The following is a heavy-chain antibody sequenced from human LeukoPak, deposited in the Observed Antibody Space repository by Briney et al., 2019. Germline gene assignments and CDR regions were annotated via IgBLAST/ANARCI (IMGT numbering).Heavy chain of an antibody. CDR2: IYYSGST. D-gene: IGHD4-17*01. V-gene: IGHV4-30-4*08. CDR1: GGSISSGDYY. Sequence: PSETLSLTCTVSGGSISSGDYYWSWIRQPPGKGLEWIGYIYYSGSTYYNPSLKSRVTISVDTSKNQFSLHLNSVTAADTAVYYCAREGRTTVTTTSNWGQGTLVTVSS. CDR3: AREGRTTVTTTSN. J-gene: IGHJ4*02.